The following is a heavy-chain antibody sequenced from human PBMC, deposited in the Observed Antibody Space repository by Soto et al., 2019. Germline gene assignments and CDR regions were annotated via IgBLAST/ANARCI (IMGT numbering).Heavy chain of an antibody. CDR2: IYYSGST. V-gene: IGHV4-31*03. CDR1: GGSICSGGYD. Sequence: SETLSLTCTVSGGSICSGGYDWSWIRQHPGKGLEWIGYIYYSGSTYYNPSLKSRFTISRDNANNLLYLQMSSLRVDDTAVYYCTRDQGGSYDSWFDPWGQGTLVTVSS. J-gene: IGHJ5*02. CDR3: TRDQGGSYDSWFDP. D-gene: IGHD1-26*01.